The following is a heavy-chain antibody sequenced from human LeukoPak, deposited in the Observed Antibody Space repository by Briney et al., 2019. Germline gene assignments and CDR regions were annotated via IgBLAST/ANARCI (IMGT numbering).Heavy chain of an antibody. CDR2: IYTTGTT. J-gene: IGHJ4*02. D-gene: IGHD2-15*01. V-gene: IGHV3-53*01. CDR1: GFTISYNY. CDR3: AAQDTFFDS. Sequence: PGGSLRLSCAASGFTISYNYMTWVRQAPGKGLEWVSSIYTTGTTYYADSVKGRFTISRDSSKTTVFLQMNSLRAEDTAVYYCAAQDTFFDSWGQATLVTVSS.